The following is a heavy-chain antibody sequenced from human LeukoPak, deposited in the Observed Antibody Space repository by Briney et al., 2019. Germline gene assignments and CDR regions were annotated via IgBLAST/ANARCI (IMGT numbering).Heavy chain of an antibody. CDR1: GGSFSGYY. D-gene: IGHD3-22*01. CDR2: INHSGST. Sequence: SETLLLTCAVYGGSFSGYYWSWIRQPPGKGLEWIGEINHSGSTNYNPSLKSRVTISVDTSKNQFSLKLSFVTAADTAVYYCARDVNYYDNSGYPLLWGQGTLVTVSS. V-gene: IGHV4-34*01. CDR3: ARDVNYYDNSGYPLL. J-gene: IGHJ1*01.